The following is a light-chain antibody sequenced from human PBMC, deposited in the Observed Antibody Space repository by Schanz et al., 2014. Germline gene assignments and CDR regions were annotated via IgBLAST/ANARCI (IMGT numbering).Light chain of an antibody. V-gene: IGLV2-14*01. Sequence: QSALTQPASVSGSPGQSITLSCTGTSSDVGTFNYVSWYQQSPGKAPKLMIYGVSNRPSGVSNRFSGSKSGNTASLTISGLQAEDEADYYCSSYASSRTFIFGGGTKLTVL. CDR1: SSDVGTFNY. CDR3: SSYASSRTFI. CDR2: GVS. J-gene: IGLJ2*01.